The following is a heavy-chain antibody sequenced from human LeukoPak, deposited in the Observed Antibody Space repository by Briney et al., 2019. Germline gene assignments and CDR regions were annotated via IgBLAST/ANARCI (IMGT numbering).Heavy chain of an antibody. CDR3: ARDRYYGSGSYYNWTDY. J-gene: IGHJ4*02. CDR1: GGTFSSYA. Sequence: SVKVSCKAPGGTFSSYAISWVRQAPGQGLEWMGRIIPILGIANYAQKFQGRVTITADKSTSTAYMELSSLRSEDTAVYYCARDRYYGSGSYYNWTDYWGQGTLVTVSS. V-gene: IGHV1-69*04. CDR2: IIPILGIA. D-gene: IGHD3-10*01.